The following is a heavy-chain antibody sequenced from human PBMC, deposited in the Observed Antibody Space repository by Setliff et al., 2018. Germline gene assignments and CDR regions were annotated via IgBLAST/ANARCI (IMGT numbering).Heavy chain of an antibody. J-gene: IGHJ6*03. Sequence: PSETLSLTCTVSGGSISSGGYYWSWIRQHPGKGLEWIGYIYYSGSTYYNPSLKSRVTISVDTSKNQFSLKLSSVTAADTVVYYCARDNVDTAMGLSYYYYYYMDVWGKGTTVTVSS. CDR1: GGSISSGGYY. D-gene: IGHD5-18*01. V-gene: IGHV4-31*03. CDR2: IYYSGST. CDR3: ARDNVDTAMGLSYYYYYYMDV.